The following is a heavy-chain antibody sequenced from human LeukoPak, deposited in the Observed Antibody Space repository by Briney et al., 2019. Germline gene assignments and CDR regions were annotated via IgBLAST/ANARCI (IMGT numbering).Heavy chain of an antibody. J-gene: IGHJ4*02. CDR1: GGSISSSNW. D-gene: IGHD5-12*01. CDR3: ARVRSGYDYSFDY. CDR2: IYHGGST. Sequence: ASGTLSLTCAVSGGSISSSNWWSWVRQPPGKGLEWIGEIYHGGSTNYNPSLKSRVTISVDRSKNQFSLKLSSVTAADTAVYYCARVRSGYDYSFDYWGQGTLVTVSS. V-gene: IGHV4-4*02.